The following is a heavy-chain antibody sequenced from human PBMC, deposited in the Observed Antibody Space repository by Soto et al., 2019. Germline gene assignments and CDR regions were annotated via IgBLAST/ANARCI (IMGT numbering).Heavy chain of an antibody. V-gene: IGHV3-74*01. J-gene: IGHJ4*02. CDR1: GFTFSSYW. CDR2: INSDGSGT. CDR3: ARGDGDRYDGHGYLGRH. Sequence: EVQLVESGGGLVQPGESLTLSCAASGFTFSSYWMHWVRQAPGKGLVWVSRINSDGSGTYHADSVKGRLTISRDNAKNTLYLQMNSLRVEDTAVHFCARGDGDRYDGHGYLGRHWGQGTLVTVSS. D-gene: IGHD5-18*01.